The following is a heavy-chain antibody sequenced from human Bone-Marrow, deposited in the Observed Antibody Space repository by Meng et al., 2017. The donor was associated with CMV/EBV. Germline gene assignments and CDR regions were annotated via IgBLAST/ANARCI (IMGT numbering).Heavy chain of an antibody. CDR1: GGTFSSYA. CDR3: ARVYIVGWRGYPEGY. CDR2: IIPILDIA. J-gene: IGHJ4*02. V-gene: IGHV1-69*10. D-gene: IGHD3-3*01. Sequence: SVKVSCKASGGTFSSYAISWVRQAPGQGLEWMGGIIPILDIANYAQKFQGRVTMTTDTSTDTAYMELRSLRSADTAVYYCARVYIVGWRGYPEGYWGQGTKVTVSS.